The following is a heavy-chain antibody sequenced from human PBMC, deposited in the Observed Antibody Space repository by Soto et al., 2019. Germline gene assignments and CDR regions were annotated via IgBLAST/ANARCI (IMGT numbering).Heavy chain of an antibody. CDR1: GGSVSTYY. D-gene: IGHD6-6*01. CDR3: ARHGAALYSSSSNFDY. J-gene: IGHJ4*02. V-gene: IGHV4-59*08. Sequence: SETLSLTCTISGGSVSTYYWSWIRQPPGKELEWIGHIYYSGSTNYNPSLKSRVTISVDTSKNQFSLKLSSVTAADTAVYYCARHGAALYSSSSNFDYWGQGTLVTVSS. CDR2: IYYSGST.